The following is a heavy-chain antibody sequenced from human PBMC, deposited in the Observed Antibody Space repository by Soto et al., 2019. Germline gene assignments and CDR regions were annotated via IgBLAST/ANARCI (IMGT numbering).Heavy chain of an antibody. CDR3: AREVYSSGWRGPDY. D-gene: IGHD6-19*01. CDR1: GYTFTSYA. V-gene: IGHV1-3*01. CDR2: INAGNGNT. J-gene: IGHJ4*02. Sequence: ASVKVSCKASGYTFTSYAMHWVRQAPGQRLEWMGWINAGNGNTKYSQKFQGSVTITRDTSASTAYMELSSLRSEDTAVYYCAREVYSSGWRGPDYWGQGTLVTVSS.